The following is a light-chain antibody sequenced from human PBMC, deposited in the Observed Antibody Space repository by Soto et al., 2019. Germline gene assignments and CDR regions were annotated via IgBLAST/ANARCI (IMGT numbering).Light chain of an antibody. CDR2: AAS. J-gene: IGKJ1*01. Sequence: DIQMTQSPSSLSASVGDRVTITCRASQNIARYLNWYQHNLGKAPELLIYAASNLQDGVPSRFSGSGSGTEVTLTISSLQPEDFALYYCQQTYSTPASTFGQGTSVDVK. V-gene: IGKV1-39*01. CDR1: QNIARY. CDR3: QQTYSTPAST.